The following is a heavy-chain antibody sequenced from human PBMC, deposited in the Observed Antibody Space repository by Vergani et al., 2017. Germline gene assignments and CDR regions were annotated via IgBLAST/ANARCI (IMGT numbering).Heavy chain of an antibody. CDR1: GFTLSSHG. J-gene: IGHJ5*01. V-gene: IGHV3-33*01. CDR3: ARLGNEKWLDS. Sequence: QVQLVESEGGVVQPGRSLTLSCVAPGFTLSSHGMHWVRQAPGKGLECVAVIWYDGSNKYYGDSVKGRFTISRDNSKNTLYLQMNSLRDEDTAVYYCARLGNEKWLDSWGQGTLVTVSS. CDR2: IWYDGSNK. D-gene: IGHD1-1*01.